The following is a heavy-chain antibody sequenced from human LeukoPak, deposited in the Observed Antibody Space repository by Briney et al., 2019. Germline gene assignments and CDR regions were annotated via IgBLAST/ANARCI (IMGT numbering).Heavy chain of an antibody. CDR1: GGSFSGYY. J-gene: IGHJ4*02. Sequence: PSETLSLTCAVYGGSFSGYYWSWIRQPPGKGLEWIGEINHSGSTNYNPSLKSRVTISVGTSKNQFSLKLSSVTAADTAVYYCARGRFWSGYYTIYYFDYWGQGTLVTVSS. CDR3: ARGRFWSGYYTIYYFDY. D-gene: IGHD3-3*01. V-gene: IGHV4-34*01. CDR2: INHSGST.